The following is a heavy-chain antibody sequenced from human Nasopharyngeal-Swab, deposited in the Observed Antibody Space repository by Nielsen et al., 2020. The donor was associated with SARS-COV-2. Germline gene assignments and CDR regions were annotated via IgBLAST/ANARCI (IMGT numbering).Heavy chain of an antibody. D-gene: IGHD4-23*01. CDR1: GFTFSSYW. J-gene: IGHJ4*02. CDR2: IKQDGGEK. CDR3: AGGNSADH. V-gene: IGHV3-7*03. Sequence: GESLKISCAASGFTFSSYWMSWVRQAPGKGLEWVANIKQDGGEKNYVDSVKGRFTISRDNAKNSLYLQMNSLRAEDTAVYYCAGGNSADHWGQGTLVTVSS.